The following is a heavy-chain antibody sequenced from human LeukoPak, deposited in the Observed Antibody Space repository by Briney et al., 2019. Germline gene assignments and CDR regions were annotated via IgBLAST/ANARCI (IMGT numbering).Heavy chain of an antibody. Sequence: SETLSLTCTVSGGSISSYYWSWIRQPPGKGLEWIGYIYYSGSTNYNPSLESRVTISVDTSKNQFSLKLSSVTAADTAVYYCARDRGGYSGYDYYFDYWGQGSLVTVSS. CDR2: IYYSGST. CDR1: GGSISSYY. CDR3: ARDRGGYSGYDYYFDY. D-gene: IGHD5-12*01. V-gene: IGHV4-59*01. J-gene: IGHJ4*02.